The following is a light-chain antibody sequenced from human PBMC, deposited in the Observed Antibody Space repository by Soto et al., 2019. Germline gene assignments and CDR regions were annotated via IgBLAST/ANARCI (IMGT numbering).Light chain of an antibody. V-gene: IGKV3-15*01. J-gene: IGKJ4*01. CDR3: QQYNNWPRAT. CDR1: QTISSN. CDR2: RTS. Sequence: ETVMTQSPATLSVSPGERATLSCRASQTISSNLAWYQQKPGQAPRLLMFRTSTRATGIPARFSGSGSGTEFNITISSLQSEDSAVYYCQQYNNWPRATFGGGTKVDSK.